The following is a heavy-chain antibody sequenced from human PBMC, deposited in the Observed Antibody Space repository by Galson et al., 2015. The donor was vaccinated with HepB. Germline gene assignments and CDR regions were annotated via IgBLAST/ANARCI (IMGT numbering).Heavy chain of an antibody. CDR1: GFSFHYYA. V-gene: IGHV3-23*01. CDR2: ITSSGGNS. CDR3: AKDGIMVANNPYHFHY. Sequence: SLRLSCAGSGFSFHYYALHWVRQAPGKGLEWVSSITSSGGNSYYTDSVKGRFTVSRDNSKNTLLLQLNSLRAEDTAMYFCAKDGIMVANNPYHFHYWGQGTLVTVST. J-gene: IGHJ4*02. D-gene: IGHD2-15*01.